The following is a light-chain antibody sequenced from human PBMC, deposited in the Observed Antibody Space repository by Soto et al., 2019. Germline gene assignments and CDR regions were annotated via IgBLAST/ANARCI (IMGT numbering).Light chain of an antibody. Sequence: QSALTQPASVSGSPGQSITISCTGTSSDFTNYNLVSWYQQNPGKAPKLMIYEVTKRPSGVSDRFSASKSGYTASLTISGLQAEDEADYYCCSYAGSSTYVFGSGTKLTVL. CDR1: SSDFTNYNL. CDR3: CSYAGSSTYV. J-gene: IGLJ1*01. CDR2: EVT. V-gene: IGLV2-23*02.